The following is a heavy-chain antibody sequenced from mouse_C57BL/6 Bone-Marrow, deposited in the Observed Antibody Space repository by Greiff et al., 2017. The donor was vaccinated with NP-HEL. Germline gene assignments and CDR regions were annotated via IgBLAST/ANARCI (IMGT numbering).Heavy chain of an antibody. CDR2: INPSTGGT. V-gene: IGHV1-42*01. D-gene: IGHD3-2*02. J-gene: IGHJ3*01. CDR1: GYSFTGYY. CDR3: ARPPLSSGHPFAY. Sequence: VQLQQSGPELVKPGASVKISCKASGYSFTGYYMNWVKQSPEKSLEWIGEINPSTGGTTYNQKFKAKATLTVDKSSSTAYMQLKSLTSEDSAVYYCARPPLSSGHPFAYWGQGTLVTVSA.